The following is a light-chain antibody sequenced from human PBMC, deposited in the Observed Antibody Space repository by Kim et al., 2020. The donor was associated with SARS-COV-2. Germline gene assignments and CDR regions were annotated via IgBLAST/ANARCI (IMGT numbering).Light chain of an antibody. Sequence: IQLTQSPSSLSASVGDRVTITCRASQDINNYLAWYQQKPGTAPKSLIYAASTLQSGVPSRFSGSGFGTDFTLPISSLQPEDFATYYCQHLHSFPWTFGQGTKVDIK. CDR3: QHLHSFPWT. V-gene: IGKV1-9*01. CDR2: AAS. J-gene: IGKJ1*01. CDR1: QDINNY.